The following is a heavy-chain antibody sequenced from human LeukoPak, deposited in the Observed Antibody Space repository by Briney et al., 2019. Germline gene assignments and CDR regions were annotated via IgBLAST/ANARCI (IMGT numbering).Heavy chain of an antibody. J-gene: IGHJ6*03. D-gene: IGHD3-22*01. Sequence: GGSLRLSCAASGFTFSSYSMNWVRQAPGKGLEGVSYISSSSSTIYYADSVKGRFTISRDNAKNSLYLQMNSLRAEDTAVYYCARDAYYYDSSGYYSGSGHYYYMDVWGKGTTVTVSS. CDR1: GFTFSSYS. CDR2: ISSSSSTI. CDR3: ARDAYYYDSSGYYSGSGHYYYMDV. V-gene: IGHV3-48*01.